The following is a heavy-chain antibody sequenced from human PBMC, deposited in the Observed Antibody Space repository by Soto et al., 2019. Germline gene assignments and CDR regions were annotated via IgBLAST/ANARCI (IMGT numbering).Heavy chain of an antibody. J-gene: IGHJ4*02. D-gene: IGHD2-8*01. V-gene: IGHV4-34*01. CDR1: GGSFSGYY. CDR3: ARAPTTGYCTNGVCLSGAKVFDY. Sequence: PSETLSLTCAVYGGSFSGYYWSWIRQPPGKGLEWIGEINHSGSTNYNPSLKSRVTISVDTSKNQFSLKLSSVTAADTAVYYCARAPTTGYCTNGVCLSGAKVFDYWGQGTLVTVSS. CDR2: INHSGST.